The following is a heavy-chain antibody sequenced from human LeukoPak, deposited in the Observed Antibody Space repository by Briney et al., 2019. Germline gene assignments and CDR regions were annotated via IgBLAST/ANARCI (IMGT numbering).Heavy chain of an antibody. V-gene: IGHV3-23*01. CDR1: GFTLSNYG. CDR3: AKRGVVIRVILVGFHKEAYYFDS. Sequence: GGSLRLSCAVSGFTLSNYGMSWVRQAPGKGLKWVAGVSGSGGSTNYAESVKGRFTISRDNSKNTLYLQMSSLRADDTAVYFCAKRGVVIRVILVGFHKEAYYFDSWGQGALVTVSS. J-gene: IGHJ4*02. D-gene: IGHD3-22*01. CDR2: VSGSGGST.